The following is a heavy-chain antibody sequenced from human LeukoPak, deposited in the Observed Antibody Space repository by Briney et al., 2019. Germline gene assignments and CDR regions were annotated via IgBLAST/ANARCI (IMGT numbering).Heavy chain of an antibody. CDR3: ARVPTRVYECDY. Sequence: GRSLRLSCAASGFTFSSYSMNWVRQAPGEGLEWVSSMSSSISYIYYADSVKGRFTISRDNAKNSLYLQMIRLRAEDTAVYYCARVPTRVYECDYWLQGTLVTVSS. V-gene: IGHV3-21*01. J-gene: IGHJ4*02. CDR1: GFTFSSYS. D-gene: IGHD2-8*01. CDR2: MSSSISYI.